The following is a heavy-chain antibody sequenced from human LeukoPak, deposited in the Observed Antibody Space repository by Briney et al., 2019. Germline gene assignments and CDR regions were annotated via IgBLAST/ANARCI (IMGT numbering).Heavy chain of an antibody. D-gene: IGHD3-3*01. J-gene: IGHJ5*02. CDR3: ARAPPIDFWSSYYRS. V-gene: IGHV3-74*01. CDR2: INSDGSST. Sequence: GGSLRLSCAASGFTFSSYWMHWVRQAPGEGLVWVSRINSDGSSTSYADSVKGRFTISRDNAKNTLYLQMNSLRAEDTAVYYCARAPPIDFWSSYYRSWGQGTLVTVSS. CDR1: GFTFSSYW.